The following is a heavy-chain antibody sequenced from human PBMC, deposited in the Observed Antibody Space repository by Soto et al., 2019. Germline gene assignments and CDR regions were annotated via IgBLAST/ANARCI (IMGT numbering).Heavy chain of an antibody. CDR1: GYTFTSYG. CDR3: ARVSYDSSGYYSYYYYYGMDV. J-gene: IGHJ6*02. Sequence: GASVKVSCKASGYTFTSYGISWVRQAPGQGLEWMGWISAYNGNTNYAQKLQGRVTMTTDTSTSTAYMELRSLRSDDTAVYYCARVSYDSSGYYSYYYYYGMDVWGQGTTVTVSS. V-gene: IGHV1-18*01. D-gene: IGHD3-22*01. CDR2: ISAYNGNT.